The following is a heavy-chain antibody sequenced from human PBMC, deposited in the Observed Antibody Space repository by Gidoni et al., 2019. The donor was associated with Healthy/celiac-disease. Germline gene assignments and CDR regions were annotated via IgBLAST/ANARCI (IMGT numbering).Heavy chain of an antibody. CDR2: ITPILGIA. D-gene: IGHD1-7*01. V-gene: IGHV1-69*02. CDR3: ARGSFPNWNYEGWKPDYYYYGMDV. Sequence: QVQLVQSGAEVKKPGSSVKVSCKASVGTCSSYPIRWVRQAPGQGLEWMGRITPILGIANYAQKVQGRVTITADKSTSTAYMELSSLRSEDTAVYYCARGSFPNWNYEGWKPDYYYYGMDVWGQGTTVTVSS. CDR1: VGTCSSYP. J-gene: IGHJ6*02.